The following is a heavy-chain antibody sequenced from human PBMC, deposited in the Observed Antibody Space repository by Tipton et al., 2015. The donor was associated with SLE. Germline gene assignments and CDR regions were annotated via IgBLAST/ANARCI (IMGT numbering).Heavy chain of an antibody. V-gene: IGHV3-30*02. CDR3: AKDSGSYYYGMDV. Sequence: SLRLSCAASGFTFSSYGMHWVRQAPGKGLEWVAFIRYDGSNKYYADSVKGRFTISRDNSKKTLYLQMNSLRAEDSAVYYCAKDSGSYYYGMDVWGQGTTVTVAS. CDR1: GFTFSSYG. D-gene: IGHD1-26*01. J-gene: IGHJ6*02. CDR2: IRYDGSNK.